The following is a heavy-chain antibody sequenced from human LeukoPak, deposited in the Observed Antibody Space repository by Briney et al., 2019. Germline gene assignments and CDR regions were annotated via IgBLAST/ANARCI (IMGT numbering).Heavy chain of an antibody. Sequence: GGSLRLSCAASGFTFSSYAMSWVRQAPGKGLEWVSSISSSSSSIYYADSLKGRFTISRDNAKTSLYLQMNSLRAEDTAVYYCARLADYGNYGPREYLDFWGQGTLVTVSS. V-gene: IGHV3-21*01. CDR3: ARLADYGNYGPREYLDF. J-gene: IGHJ4*02. CDR2: ISSSSSSI. CDR1: GFTFSSYA. D-gene: IGHD4-11*01.